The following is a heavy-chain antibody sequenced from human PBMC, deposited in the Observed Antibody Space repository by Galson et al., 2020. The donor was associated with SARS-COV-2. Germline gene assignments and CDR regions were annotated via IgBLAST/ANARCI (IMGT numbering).Heavy chain of an antibody. V-gene: IGHV1-46*01. D-gene: IGHD3-16*01. CDR2: INVSGGST. Sequence: ASVKVSCKASGYTFTSDDLHWLRQAPGQGLEWMGIINVSGGSTSYAQKFQDRVTMTSDTSTTTVYMELSNLRSEDTAIYYCARGQAFYYDTPFDYWGQGTLVTVSP. J-gene: IGHJ4*02. CDR3: ARGQAFYYDTPFDY. CDR1: GYTFTSDD.